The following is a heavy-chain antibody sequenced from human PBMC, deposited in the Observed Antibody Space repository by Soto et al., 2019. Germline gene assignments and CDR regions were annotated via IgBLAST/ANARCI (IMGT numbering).Heavy chain of an antibody. D-gene: IGHD3-10*02. J-gene: IGHJ4*02. V-gene: IGHV3-64D*06. CDR3: VKRRGGNKFDLFD. CDR1: GXTISSCS. CDR2: FSGNGDPP. Sequence: PXGSLRFSGSASGXTISSCSIHWVHRAPGKGLEYVSGFSGNGDPPLYADSVKCRFTISRDNSKNTLYLQMSSLRADDTDVYYCVKRRGGNKFDLFDWGQGALAPVS.